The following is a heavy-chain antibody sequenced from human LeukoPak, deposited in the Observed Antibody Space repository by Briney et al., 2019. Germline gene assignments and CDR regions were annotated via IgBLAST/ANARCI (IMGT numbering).Heavy chain of an antibody. CDR3: ARGRRVLDDY. CDR2: ISYDGSNK. CDR1: GFTFSSYA. D-gene: IGHD1-1*01. J-gene: IGHJ4*02. Sequence: GGSLRLSCAASGFTFSSYAMHWVRQAPGKGLEWVAVISYDGSNKYYADSVKGRFTISRDNSKNTLYLQMNSLRAEDTAVYYCARGRRVLDDYWGQGTLVTVSS. V-gene: IGHV3-30-3*01.